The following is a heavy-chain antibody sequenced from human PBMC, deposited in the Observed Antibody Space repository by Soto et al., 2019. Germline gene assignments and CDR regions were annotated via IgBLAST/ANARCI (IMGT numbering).Heavy chain of an antibody. J-gene: IGHJ3*02. D-gene: IGHD3-10*01. Sequence: QVQLQESGPGLVKPSQTLSLTCTVSGGSISSGGYYWSWIRQHPGKGLEWIGYIYYSGSTYYNPSLKSRGTISVDTSKNQFSLKLSSVTAADTAVYYCARDFGPAMVRGVRAFDIWGQGTMVTVSS. CDR2: IYYSGST. V-gene: IGHV4-31*03. CDR3: ARDFGPAMVRGVRAFDI. CDR1: GGSISSGGYY.